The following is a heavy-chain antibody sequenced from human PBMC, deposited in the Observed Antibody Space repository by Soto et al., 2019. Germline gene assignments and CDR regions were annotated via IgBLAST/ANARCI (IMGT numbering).Heavy chain of an antibody. Sequence: VQLVESGGGVVQPGRSLRLSCAASGFTFSSYGMHWVRQAPGKGLEWVAVISYDGSNKYYADSVKGRFTISRDNSKNTLYLQMNSLRAEDTAVYYCAKGTAFDIWGQGTMVTVSS. CDR3: AKGTAFDI. J-gene: IGHJ3*02. CDR1: GFTFSSYG. CDR2: ISYDGSNK. V-gene: IGHV3-30*18.